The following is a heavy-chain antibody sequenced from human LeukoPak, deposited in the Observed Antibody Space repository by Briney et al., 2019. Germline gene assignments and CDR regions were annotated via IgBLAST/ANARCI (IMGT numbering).Heavy chain of an antibody. CDR1: GFTFSNYV. CDR3: AKDRVSTVTTNYFDY. D-gene: IGHD4-17*01. V-gene: IGHV3-23*01. J-gene: IGHJ4*02. Sequence: QTGGSLRLSCVAAGFTFSNYVMSWVRQAPGEGLEWVSSISGSGGTTYYGDSVKGRFSITRDNSRNTLYLQMNSLRAEDTAAYYCAKDRVSTVTTNYFDYWGQGTLVTVSS. CDR2: ISGSGGTT.